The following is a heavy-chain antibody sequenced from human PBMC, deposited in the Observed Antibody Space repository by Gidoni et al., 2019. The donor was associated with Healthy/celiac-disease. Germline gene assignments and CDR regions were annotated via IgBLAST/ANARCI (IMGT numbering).Heavy chain of an antibody. Sequence: EVQLVESGGGLVKPGWSLRLSCAASGFTFSSYSMNWVRQAPGKGLEWVSSISSSSSYIYYADSVKGRFTISRDNAKNSLYLQMNSLRAEDTAVYYCARSSIEGYFDYWGQGTLVTVSS. CDR3: ARSSIEGYFDY. CDR1: GFTFSSYS. J-gene: IGHJ4*02. CDR2: ISSSSSYI. D-gene: IGHD6-6*01. V-gene: IGHV3-21*01.